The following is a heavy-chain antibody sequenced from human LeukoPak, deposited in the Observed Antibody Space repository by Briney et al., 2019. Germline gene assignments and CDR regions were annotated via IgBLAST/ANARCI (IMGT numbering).Heavy chain of an antibody. V-gene: IGHV3-23*01. J-gene: IGHJ4*02. CDR1: GFTFSTFA. CDR2: IFPSGGEI. D-gene: IGHD2-8*02. CDR3: ATYRQVLLPFES. Sequence: PGGSLTLSCAASGFTFSTFAMIWVRQPPGKGLEWVSSIFPSGGEIHYADSVRGRFTISRDNSKSTLSLQMNSLRAEDTAIDYCATYRQVLLPFESWGQGTLVTVSS.